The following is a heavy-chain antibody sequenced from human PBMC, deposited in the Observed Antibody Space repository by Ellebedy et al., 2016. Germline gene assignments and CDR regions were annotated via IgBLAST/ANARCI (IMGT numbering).Heavy chain of an antibody. CDR2: LYSGGTI. V-gene: IGHV3-66*04. Sequence: GGSLRLSCAASGFTVSGNYMSWVRQAPGKGLEWVSTLYSGGTILYADSVKGRFTISRDNAKNSLYLQMNSLRDEDTAVYYCASHTKGRRGPFDYWGQGTLVTVSS. D-gene: IGHD1-1*01. CDR3: ASHTKGRRGPFDY. J-gene: IGHJ4*02. CDR1: GFTVSGNY.